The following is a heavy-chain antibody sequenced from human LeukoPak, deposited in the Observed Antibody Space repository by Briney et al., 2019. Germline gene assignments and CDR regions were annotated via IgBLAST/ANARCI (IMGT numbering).Heavy chain of an antibody. Sequence: AGGSLRLSCAASGFTFIDYDMHWVGQVIGKGLEWVSAIGIRGDTHYSGSVKGRFTISRENAESSLYLQMNSLRAEDTAVYYCARGGIQVSGIDEFDYWGQGTLVTVSS. CDR3: ARGGIQVSGIDEFDY. V-gene: IGHV3-13*01. D-gene: IGHD6-19*01. CDR1: GFTFIDYD. J-gene: IGHJ4*02. CDR2: IGIRGDT.